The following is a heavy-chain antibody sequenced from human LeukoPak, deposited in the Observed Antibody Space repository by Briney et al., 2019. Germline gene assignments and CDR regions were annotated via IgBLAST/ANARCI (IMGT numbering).Heavy chain of an antibody. CDR1: GGSISSYY. J-gene: IGHJ4*02. Sequence: SETLSLTCTVSGGSISSYYWSWIRQPPGKGLEWIGYIYYSGSTNYNPSLKSRVTISVDTSKNQFSLKPSSVTAADTAVYYCARASPRYSSSWYGPLSLIDYWGQGTLVTVSS. V-gene: IGHV4-59*01. CDR2: IYYSGST. D-gene: IGHD6-13*01. CDR3: ARASPRYSSSWYGPLSLIDY.